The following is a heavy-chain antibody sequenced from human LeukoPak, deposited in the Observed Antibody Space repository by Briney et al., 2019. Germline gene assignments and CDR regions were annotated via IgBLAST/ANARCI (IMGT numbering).Heavy chain of an antibody. J-gene: IGHJ4*02. Sequence: PGGSLRLSCAASGFTVSSNYMSWVRQAPGKGLEWGSVIYSGGSTYYADSVKGRFTISRDNSKNTLYLQMNSLRAEDTAVYYCARGPTYYYDSSGYPDYWGQGTLVTVSS. CDR3: ARGPTYYYDSSGYPDY. V-gene: IGHV3-53*01. D-gene: IGHD3-22*01. CDR2: IYSGGST. CDR1: GFTVSSNY.